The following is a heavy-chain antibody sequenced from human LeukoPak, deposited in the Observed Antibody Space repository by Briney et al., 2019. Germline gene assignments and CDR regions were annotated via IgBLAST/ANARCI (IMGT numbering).Heavy chain of an antibody. D-gene: IGHD1-20*01. CDR2: ISGSGGST. CDR1: GFTFSSYA. CDR3: AGELITGTTHSLDY. J-gene: IGHJ4*02. V-gene: IGHV3-23*01. Sequence: GGSLRLSCAASGFTFSSYAMSWVRQAPGKGLEWVSAISGSGGSTYYADSVKGRFTISRDNSKNTLYLQMNSLRAEDTAIYYCAGELITGTTHSLDYWGQGTLVTVSS.